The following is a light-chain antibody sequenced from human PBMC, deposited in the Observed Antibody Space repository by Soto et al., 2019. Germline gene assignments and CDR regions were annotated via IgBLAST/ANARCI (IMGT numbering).Light chain of an antibody. CDR3: MQALQTPYT. Sequence: DIVMTQSPLSLPVTPGEPASISCRSSQSLLHSDGYTYMDWYLQKPGQSPQVLIYLTFNRASGVPDRFSGSESGTDFTLKISRVEAEDAGVYYCMQALQTPYTFGQGTKLEIK. CDR1: QSLLHSDGYTY. CDR2: LTF. J-gene: IGKJ2*01. V-gene: IGKV2-28*01.